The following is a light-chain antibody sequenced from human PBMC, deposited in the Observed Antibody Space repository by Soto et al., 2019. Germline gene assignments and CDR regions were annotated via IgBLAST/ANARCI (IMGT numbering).Light chain of an antibody. CDR2: EGT. V-gene: IGLV2-23*01. CDR3: CAFVPSTTYYV. Sequence: QSVLSQPASVSGSPGQSVTISCTGTSSDVGSYNRVSWYQQHPGKAPRVLLYEGTRRPSGVSDRFSGSKSGNTASLTISGLQAEDEADYYLCAFVPSTTYYVFGNGKKVTVL. J-gene: IGLJ1*01. CDR1: SSDVGSYNR.